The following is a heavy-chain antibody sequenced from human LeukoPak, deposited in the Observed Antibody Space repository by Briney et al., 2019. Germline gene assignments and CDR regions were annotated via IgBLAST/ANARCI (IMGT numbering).Heavy chain of an antibody. CDR3: ARLQWIFGVVYYMDV. D-gene: IGHD3-3*01. CDR1: GGSISSSSYY. V-gene: IGHV4-39*07. CDR2: IYYSGST. J-gene: IGHJ6*03. Sequence: SSETLSLTCTVSGGSISSSSYYWGWIRQPPGKGLEWIGSIYYSGSTYYNPSLKSRVTISVDTSKNQFSLKLSSVTAADTAVYYCARLQWIFGVVYYMDVWGKGTTVTVSS.